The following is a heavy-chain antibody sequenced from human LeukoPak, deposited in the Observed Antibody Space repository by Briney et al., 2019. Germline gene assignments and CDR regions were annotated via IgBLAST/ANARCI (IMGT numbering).Heavy chain of an antibody. CDR1: GFTVSGNY. V-gene: IGHV3-53*01. CDR2: IYSGGDT. Sequence: GGSLRLSCAASGFTVSGNYMSWVRQAPGKGLECVAVIYSGGDTYYADSVKGRFTISRDISKNTLYLQMNSLRAEDTAVYYCATSIVGFTYDEHFQHWGQGTLVTVSS. D-gene: IGHD1-26*01. CDR3: ATSIVGFTYDEHFQH. J-gene: IGHJ1*01.